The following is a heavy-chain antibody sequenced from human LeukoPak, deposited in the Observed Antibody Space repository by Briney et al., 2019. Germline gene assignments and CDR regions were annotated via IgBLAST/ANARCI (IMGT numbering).Heavy chain of an antibody. V-gene: IGHV3-7*01. CDR3: ARMGYDYVWGSYRYIYYYYMDV. Sequence: GGPLRLSCAASGFTFSSYWMSRVRQAPGKGLEWVANIKQDGSEKYYVDSVKGRFTISRDNAKNSLYLQMNSLRAEDTAVYYCARMGYDYVWGSYRYIYYYYMDVWGKGTTVTVSS. CDR2: IKQDGSEK. J-gene: IGHJ6*03. D-gene: IGHD3-16*02. CDR1: GFTFSSYW.